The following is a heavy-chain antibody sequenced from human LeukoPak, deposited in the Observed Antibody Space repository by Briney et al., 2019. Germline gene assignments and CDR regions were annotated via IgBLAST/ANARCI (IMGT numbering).Heavy chain of an antibody. CDR3: ARERDYYDSSGYYYVGWFDP. J-gene: IGHJ5*02. CDR2: ISYDGSDK. V-gene: IGHV3-30-3*01. Sequence: GGSLILSCAASGFTFSSYAMHWVRQAPGKGLEWVAVISYDGSDKYYADSVKGRLTISRDNSKNTLYLQMNSLRAEDTAVYYCARERDYYDSSGYYYVGWFDPWGQGTLVTVSS. CDR1: GFTFSSYA. D-gene: IGHD3-22*01.